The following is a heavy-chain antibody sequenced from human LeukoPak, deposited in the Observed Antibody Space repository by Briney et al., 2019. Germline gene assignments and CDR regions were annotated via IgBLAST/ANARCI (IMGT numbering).Heavy chain of an antibody. D-gene: IGHD3-10*02. CDR3: AELGITMIGGV. CDR2: ISGSGGST. CDR1: GFTFSSYG. J-gene: IGHJ6*04. V-gene: IGHV3-23*01. Sequence: GGTLRLSCAASGFTFSSYGMSWVRQAPGKGLKWVSAISGSGGSTYYADSVKGRFTIPRDNAKNSLYLQMNSLRAEDTAVYYCAELGITMIGGVWGKGTTVTISS.